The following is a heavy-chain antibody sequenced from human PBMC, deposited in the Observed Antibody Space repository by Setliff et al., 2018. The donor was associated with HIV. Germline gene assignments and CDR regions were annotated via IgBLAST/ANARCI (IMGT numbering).Heavy chain of an antibody. D-gene: IGHD3-10*01. Sequence: PSETLSLTCALYGGSFSDYYWSWIRQPPGMVLEWIGEVNRGRRTNYNSSLKSRVTISIDTSRNQFSLKLSSVTAADTAVYYCARDGSGSSYYYYYMDVWGKGTTVTAP. CDR1: GGSFSDYY. V-gene: IGHV4-34*01. CDR2: VNRGRRT. J-gene: IGHJ6*03. CDR3: ARDGSGSSYYYYYMDV.